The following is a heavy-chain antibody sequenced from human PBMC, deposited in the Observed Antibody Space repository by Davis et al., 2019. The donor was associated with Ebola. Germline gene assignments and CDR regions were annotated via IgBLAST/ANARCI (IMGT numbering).Heavy chain of an antibody. Sequence: PGGSLRLSCPPSAFTFSSYAMSWSPPAPGTGLEWDTSIRGSGISTYYADSVKGRFTISRDNSKNTLSLQMDSLRADDTAVYYCAKSFLITGSHMSAFRGVDYWGQGTVVTVSS. D-gene: IGHD3-16*01. V-gene: IGHV3-23*01. CDR2: IRGSGIST. CDR1: AFTFSSYA. J-gene: IGHJ4*02. CDR3: AKSFLITGSHMSAFRGVDY.